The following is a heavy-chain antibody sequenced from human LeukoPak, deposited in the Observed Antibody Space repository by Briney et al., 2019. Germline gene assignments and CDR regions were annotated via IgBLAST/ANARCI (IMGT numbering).Heavy chain of an antibody. Sequence: SDTLSLTCSVSGDSVTSHGWRWVRQPPGKGLEWIGYVYASGANSDNCNPSLKSRITISVDTSRNQFSLRLSSVTAADTAIYYCARDNVGSLDFWGQGILVTVSS. V-gene: IGHV4-59*02. J-gene: IGHJ4*02. D-gene: IGHD3-10*01. CDR2: VYASGAN. CDR3: ARDNVGSLDF. CDR1: GDSVTSHG.